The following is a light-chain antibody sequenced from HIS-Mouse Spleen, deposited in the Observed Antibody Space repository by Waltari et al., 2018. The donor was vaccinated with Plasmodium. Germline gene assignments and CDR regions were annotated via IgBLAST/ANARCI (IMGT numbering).Light chain of an antibody. J-gene: IGKJ3*01. CDR3: QQYNNWSFT. CDR2: GAS. V-gene: IGKV3-15*01. CDR1: QSVSSN. Sequence: EIVMPQSPATLSVSPWESATISCRASQSVSSNLAWYQQKPGQAPRLLIYGASTRATGIPARFSGSGSGTEFTLTISSLQSEDFAVYYCQQYNNWSFTFGPGTKVDIK.